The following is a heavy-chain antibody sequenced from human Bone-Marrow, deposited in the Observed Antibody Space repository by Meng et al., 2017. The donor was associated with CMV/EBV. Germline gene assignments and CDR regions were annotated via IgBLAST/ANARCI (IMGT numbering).Heavy chain of an antibody. D-gene: IGHD2-2*01. CDR1: GGPISSYY. Sequence: SGTLSFTCTVLGGPISSYYWSWIRKPPGKGLEWIGYIYYSGSTNYNPSLKSRVTISVDTSKNQFSLKLSSVTAADTAVYYCARRIGYCSSTSCFYYYYGMDVWGQGTTVTVSS. J-gene: IGHJ6*02. CDR2: IYYSGST. CDR3: ARRIGYCSSTSCFYYYYGMDV. V-gene: IGHV4-59*01.